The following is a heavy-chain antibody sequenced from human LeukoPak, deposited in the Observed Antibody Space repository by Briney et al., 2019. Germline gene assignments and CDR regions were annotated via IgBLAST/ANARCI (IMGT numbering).Heavy chain of an antibody. CDR3: ASGEAAAGTSDY. D-gene: IGHD6-13*01. CDR1: GGSISSSNYY. J-gene: IGHJ4*02. V-gene: IGHV4-39*07. CDR2: IYFSGST. Sequence: PSETLSLTCSISGGSISSSNYYWGWIRQPPGKGLEWIGSIYFSGSTYYNVSLKSRVTISVDTSNNQFSLKLSSVTAADTAVYYCASGEAAAGTSDYWGQGTLVTVSS.